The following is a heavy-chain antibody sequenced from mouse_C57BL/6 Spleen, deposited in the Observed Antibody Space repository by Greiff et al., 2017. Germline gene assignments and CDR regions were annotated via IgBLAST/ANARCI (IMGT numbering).Heavy chain of an antibody. D-gene: IGHD3-2*02. CDR2: IYPSDSET. Sequence: QVQLQQPGAELVRPGSSVKLSCKASGYTFTSYWMDWVKQRPGQGLEWIGNIYPSDSETHYNQKFKDKATLTVDKSSSTAYMQLSSLTSEDSAVYYGAREGDSSGPAWFAYWGQGTLVTVSA. CDR3: AREGDSSGPAWFAY. V-gene: IGHV1-61*01. CDR1: GYTFTSYW. J-gene: IGHJ3*01.